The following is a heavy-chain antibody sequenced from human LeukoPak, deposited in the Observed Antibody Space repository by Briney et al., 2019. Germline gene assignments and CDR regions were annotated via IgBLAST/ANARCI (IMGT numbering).Heavy chain of an antibody. J-gene: IGHJ5*02. D-gene: IGHD2-15*01. CDR3: ALYCSGGSCYNGGP. Sequence: ASVKVSCKASGYTFTSYDINWVRQATGQGPECMGWMNPNSGNTGYAQKFKGRVTMTRNTSISTAYMELSSLRSEDTAVYYCALYCSGGSCYNGGPWGQGTLVTVSS. V-gene: IGHV1-8*01. CDR1: GYTFTSYD. CDR2: MNPNSGNT.